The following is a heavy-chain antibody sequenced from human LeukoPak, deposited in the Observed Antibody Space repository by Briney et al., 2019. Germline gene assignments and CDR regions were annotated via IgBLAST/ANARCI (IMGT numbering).Heavy chain of an antibody. CDR3: ARRVGFYGSGSLNYFDP. Sequence: SETLSLTCTVSGDSVSSSSYYWGWIRQPPGKGLEWIGSIFRTGSTYYSASLKSRLSISVDTSKNHIALNLTSVTAADTAVYFCARRVGFYGSGSLNYFDPWGQGILVSVS. V-gene: IGHV4-39*02. J-gene: IGHJ5*01. CDR1: GDSVSSSSYY. D-gene: IGHD3-10*01. CDR2: IFRTGST.